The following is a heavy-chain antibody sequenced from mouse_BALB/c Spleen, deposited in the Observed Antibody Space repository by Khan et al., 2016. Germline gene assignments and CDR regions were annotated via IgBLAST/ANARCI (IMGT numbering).Heavy chain of an antibody. CDR1: GFDFSRYW. Sequence: EVKLLESGGGLVQPGGSLKLSCAASGFDFSRYWMSWVRQAPGKGLEWIGEINPDSSTINYAPSLKDKFIISRDNAKNTLYLQMSKVRSEATAPDDGARRGAYFAYWGQGTLVTVSS. CDR2: INPDSSTI. CDR3: ARRGAYFAY. J-gene: IGHJ3*01. V-gene: IGHV4-1*02.